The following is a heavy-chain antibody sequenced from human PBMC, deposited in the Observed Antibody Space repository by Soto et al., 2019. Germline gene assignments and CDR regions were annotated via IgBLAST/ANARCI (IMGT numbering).Heavy chain of an antibody. CDR1: GGSITGYH. CDR2: IHNSGIT. J-gene: IGHJ4*02. Sequence: PSETLSLTCTVSGGSITGYHWSWIRQPPGKGLEWIGYIHNSGITNYNPSLQSRVTISVDTSKNHFSLKLSSVTASDTAVYYCASYMEGGIGRGYWGQGHLVTVS. D-gene: IGHD6-13*01. V-gene: IGHV4-59*01. CDR3: ASYMEGGIGRGY.